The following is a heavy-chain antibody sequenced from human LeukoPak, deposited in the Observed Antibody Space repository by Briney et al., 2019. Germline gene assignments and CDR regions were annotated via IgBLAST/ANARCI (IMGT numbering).Heavy chain of an antibody. D-gene: IGHD3-16*01. CDR2: ISGTGSNT. Sequence: TGGSLRLSCAASGLAFSSYAMSWVRQAPGKGLEWVSTISGTGSNTFYADSVKGRCTISRDNSKNTLFLQMNSLRAEDTAVYYCARGGDYWGQGTLVTVSS. CDR1: GLAFSSYA. J-gene: IGHJ4*02. V-gene: IGHV3-23*01. CDR3: ARGGDY.